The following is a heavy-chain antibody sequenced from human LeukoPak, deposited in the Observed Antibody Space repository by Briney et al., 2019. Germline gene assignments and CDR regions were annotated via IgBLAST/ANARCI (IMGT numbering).Heavy chain of an antibody. CDR1: GGTFSSYA. CDR2: IIPIFGTA. Sequence: ASVKVSCTASGGTFSSYAISWVRQAPGQGLXXMGGIIPIFGTANYAQKFQGRVTITADESTSTAYMELSSLRSEDTAVYYCASCPTPYDAFDIWGQGTMVTVSS. V-gene: IGHV1-69*01. CDR3: ASCPTPYDAFDI. J-gene: IGHJ3*02.